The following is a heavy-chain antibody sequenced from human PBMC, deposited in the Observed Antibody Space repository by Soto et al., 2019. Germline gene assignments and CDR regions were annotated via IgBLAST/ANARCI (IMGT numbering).Heavy chain of an antibody. CDR2: IDNQNGET. J-gene: IGHJ5*02. CDR3: ARVVVLAPSALPTVDP. D-gene: IGHD2-21*02. CDR1: GNTFNRYG. Sequence: RASVKVSCKASGNTFNRYGINWVRQAPGQGLEWMGWIDNQNGETKYAQTLQGRVSVTTDASTNTAYMELKKLRSDDTAIYYCARVVVLAPSALPTVDPCGEGTLVTVSS. V-gene: IGHV1-18*01.